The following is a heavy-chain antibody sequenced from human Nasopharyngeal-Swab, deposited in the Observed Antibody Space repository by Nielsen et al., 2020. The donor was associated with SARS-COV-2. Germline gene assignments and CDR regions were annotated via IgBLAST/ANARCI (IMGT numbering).Heavy chain of an antibody. V-gene: IGHV3-74*01. CDR2: IDGDVNST. Sequence: ESLKISCAASGFPFSNYWMHWVRQAPGKRLMWVSRIDGDVNSTNYADSVKGRFTISRDNSKNTLYLQMNSLRAEDTAVYYCAKAFGVSSSWYYWYFDLWGRGTLVTVS. CDR3: AKAFGVSSSWYYWYFDL. D-gene: IGHD6-13*01. CDR1: GFPFSNYW. J-gene: IGHJ2*01.